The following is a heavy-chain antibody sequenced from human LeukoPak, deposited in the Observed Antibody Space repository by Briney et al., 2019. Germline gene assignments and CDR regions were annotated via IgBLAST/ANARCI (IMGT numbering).Heavy chain of an antibody. J-gene: IGHJ4*02. CDR3: ARDYYEVSDYYYDSSGYGTAFDY. D-gene: IGHD3-22*01. CDR1: GFTFSSYW. Sequence: PGGSLRLSCAASGFTFSSYWMSWVRQAPGKGLEWVANIKQDGSEKYYVDSVKGRFTISRDNAKNSLYLQMNSLRAEDTAVYYCARDYYEVSDYYYDSSGYGTAFDYWGQGTLVTVSS. V-gene: IGHV3-7*01. CDR2: IKQDGSEK.